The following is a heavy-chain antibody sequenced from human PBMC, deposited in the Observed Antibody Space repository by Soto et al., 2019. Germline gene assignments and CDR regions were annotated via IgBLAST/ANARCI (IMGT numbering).Heavy chain of an antibody. Sequence: SVKVSCKASGGTFNSYAISWMRQAPGQGLEWLGGIVPLFGTTDYAQRFLDRVSLTADKSTSTAYLDLSRLRTEGTAVYYCARTDNYDILTGYSTWGQGTLVTVSS. V-gene: IGHV1-69*06. J-gene: IGHJ5*02. CDR2: IVPLFGTT. CDR1: GGTFNSYA. CDR3: ARTDNYDILTGYST. D-gene: IGHD3-9*01.